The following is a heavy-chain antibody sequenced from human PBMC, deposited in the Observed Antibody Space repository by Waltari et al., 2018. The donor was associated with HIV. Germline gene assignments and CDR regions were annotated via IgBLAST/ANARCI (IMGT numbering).Heavy chain of an antibody. Sequence: QVQLQESGPGLVTPSETLSLTFSVSGGSITSYYWSWIRQPPGKGLEGLGYVSYSGNTNHAPSLKSRATISGYTSTDQFSPKLSSVTAADSAVYYCATKSSGKGWCDPWGQGTLVTFSS. CDR1: GGSITSYY. CDR3: ATKSSGKGWCDP. J-gene: IGHJ5*02. CDR2: VSYSGNT. D-gene: IGHD3-10*01. V-gene: IGHV4-59*01.